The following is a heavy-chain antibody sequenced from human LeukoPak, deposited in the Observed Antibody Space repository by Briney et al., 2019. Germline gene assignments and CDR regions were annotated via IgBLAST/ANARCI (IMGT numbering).Heavy chain of an antibody. V-gene: IGHV4-59*01. CDR3: ARGTRNSRGAFDI. CDR2: IYYSGST. D-gene: IGHD1/OR15-1a*01. J-gene: IGHJ3*02. CDR1: GGSISSYY. Sequence: SETLSLTCTVSGGSISSYYWSWIRQPPGKGLEWIGYIYYSGSTNYNPSLKSRVTISVDTSTNQFSLKLSSVTAADTAVYYCARGTRNSRGAFDIWGQGTMVTVSS.